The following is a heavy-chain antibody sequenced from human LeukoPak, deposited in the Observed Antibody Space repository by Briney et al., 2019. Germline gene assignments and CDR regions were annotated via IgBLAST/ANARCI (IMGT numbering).Heavy chain of an antibody. CDR3: AIHRFGGFDYFDY. J-gene: IGHJ4*02. CDR2: IYYSVST. V-gene: IGHV4-39*01. D-gene: IGHD3-10*01. CDR1: GGSISSGSYF. Sequence: SETLSLTSTVSGGSISSGSYFWGWIRQPPGKGLGWIGSIYYSVSTYYNPSLKSRVTISVDTSKNQLSLKLTSVTVSDTAVYYCAIHRFGGFDYFDYWGQGTLVTVSS.